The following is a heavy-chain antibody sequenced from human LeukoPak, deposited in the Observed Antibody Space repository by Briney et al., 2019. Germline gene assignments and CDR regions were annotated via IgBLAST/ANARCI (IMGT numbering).Heavy chain of an antibody. V-gene: IGHV4-4*02. CDR1: GGSISSSNW. CDR2: IYHSGST. J-gene: IGHJ4*02. D-gene: IGHD3-22*01. CDR3: ARSGTYYYDSSGYFDY. Sequence: SGTLSLTCAVSGGSISSSNWWSWVRQPPGKGLEWIGEIYHSGSTNYNPSLKSRVTISVDKSKNQFSLKLSSVTAADTAVYYCARSGTYYYDSSGYFDYWGQGTLVTVSS.